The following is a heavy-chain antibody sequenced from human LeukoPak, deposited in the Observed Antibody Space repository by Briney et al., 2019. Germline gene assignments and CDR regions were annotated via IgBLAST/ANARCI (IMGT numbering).Heavy chain of an antibody. V-gene: IGHV1-18*04. J-gene: IGHJ4*02. CDR3: ARARVVGATTAFDY. D-gene: IGHD1-26*01. CDR2: ISAYNGNT. Sequence: ASVKVSCKTSGYTFTGYYIHWVRQAPGQGLEWMGWISAYNGNTNYAQKLQGRVTMTTDTSTSTVYMELRSLRSDDTAVYYCARARVVGATTAFDYWGQGTLVTVSS. CDR1: GYTFTGYY.